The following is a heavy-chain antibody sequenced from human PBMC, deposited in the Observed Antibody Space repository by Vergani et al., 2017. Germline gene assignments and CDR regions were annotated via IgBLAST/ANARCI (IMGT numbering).Heavy chain of an antibody. Sequence: QVQLQESGPGLVKPSQTLSLTCTVSGVSISSGGYYWSWIRHHPGKGLEWIGYIYYSGNTYYNPSLKSRLTISVDTSKNQFSLKLSSVTAADTAVYYCAREWNGGYVDYYYYMDVWGKGTTVTVSS. CDR3: AREWNGGYVDYYYYMDV. V-gene: IGHV4-31*03. J-gene: IGHJ6*03. CDR2: IYYSGNT. D-gene: IGHD5-12*01. CDR1: GVSISSGGYY.